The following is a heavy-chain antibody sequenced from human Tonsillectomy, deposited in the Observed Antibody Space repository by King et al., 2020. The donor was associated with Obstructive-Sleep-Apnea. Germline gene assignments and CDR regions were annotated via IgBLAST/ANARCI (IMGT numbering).Heavy chain of an antibody. Sequence: QVQLQESGPGLVKPSQTLSLTCTVSGGSISSGGYYWSWIRQHPGKGLEWIGYIYYSGSTFYNPSLTSRVTISVDTSKNQLSLKLSSVTAADTAVYYCAGDSSSNYYYGMDVWGQGTTVTVSS. CDR2: IYYSGST. D-gene: IGHD6-6*01. J-gene: IGHJ6*02. V-gene: IGHV4-31*03. CDR3: AGDSSSNYYYGMDV. CDR1: GGSISSGGYY.